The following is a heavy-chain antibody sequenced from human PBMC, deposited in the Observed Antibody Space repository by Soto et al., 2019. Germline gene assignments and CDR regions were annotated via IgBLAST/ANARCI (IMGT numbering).Heavy chain of an antibody. CDR1: TDSMDGFY. CDR3: ARDATLRH. D-gene: IGHD2-15*01. V-gene: IGHV4-59*01. Sequence: SETLSLTCTVSTDSMDGFYWNWIWQPPGKGLEWIGYVDYTGNTNYNPSLRSRVSISIDTSKNQFSLQLSSVIAADTAIYYCARDATLRHWGHGTLVTVSS. CDR2: VDYTGNT. J-gene: IGHJ4*01.